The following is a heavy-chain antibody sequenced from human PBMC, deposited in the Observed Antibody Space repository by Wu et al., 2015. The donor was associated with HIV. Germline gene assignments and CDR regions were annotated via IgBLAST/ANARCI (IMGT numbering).Heavy chain of an antibody. CDR2: IKQDGSDT. CDR3: VSGFREYPTDNYWKFYFGS. Sequence: VQLVESGGGLAPPGGSLRLSCVGSGFTFKNHWMTWVRQAPGKGLEWLANIKQDGSDTYYVDSVKDRFTISRDNANNSLYLQMSGLTAEDTAVYYCVSGFREYPTDNYWKFYFGSWGQGTLVTVSS. D-gene: IGHD1-1*01. CDR1: GFTFKNHW. J-gene: IGHJ4*02. V-gene: IGHV3-7*01.